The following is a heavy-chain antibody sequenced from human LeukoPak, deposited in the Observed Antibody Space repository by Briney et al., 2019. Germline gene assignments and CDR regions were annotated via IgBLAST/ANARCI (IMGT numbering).Heavy chain of an antibody. V-gene: IGHV3-15*01. D-gene: IGHD6-19*01. CDR2: IKSITDGGTT. J-gene: IGHJ4*02. Sequence: GGSLRLSCAASGFIFSNAWMNWVRQAPGKGLEWVGRIKSITDGGTTDYAAPVKGRFTISRDDSKNTLYLQMNSLKTEDTAVYYSTTADSGFSGWYGYDYWGQGTLVTVSS. CDR3: TTADSGFSGWYGYDY. CDR1: GFIFSNAW.